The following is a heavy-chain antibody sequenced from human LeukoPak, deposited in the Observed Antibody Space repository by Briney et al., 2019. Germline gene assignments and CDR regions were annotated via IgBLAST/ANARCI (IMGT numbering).Heavy chain of an antibody. V-gene: IGHV3-23*01. CDR1: GFTFSSYA. D-gene: IGHD3-10*01. CDR3: ARDTYYYGSGSYYMYYYYYMDV. J-gene: IGHJ6*03. CDR2: ISGSGGST. Sequence: GGSLRLSCAASGFTFSSYAMSWVRQAPGKGLEWVSAISGSGGSTYYADSVKGRFTISRDNSKNTLYLQMNSLRAEDTAVYYCARDTYYYGSGSYYMYYYYYMDVWGKGTTVTISS.